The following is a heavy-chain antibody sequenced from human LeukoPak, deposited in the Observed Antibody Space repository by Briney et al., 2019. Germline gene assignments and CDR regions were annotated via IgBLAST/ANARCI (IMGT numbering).Heavy chain of an antibody. CDR2: VNWDGSTT. CDR1: GLSFDDYS. J-gene: IGHJ4*02. Sequence: PGGSLRLSCAASGLSFDDYSMHWVRQPPGKGLEWVSLVNWDGSTTSYADSVKGRFTISRDNSKNSLYLQMDGLRTEDTALYYCAKGHGRGSGWFPHWGQGTLVTVSS. D-gene: IGHD6-19*01. CDR3: AKGHGRGSGWFPH. V-gene: IGHV3-43*01.